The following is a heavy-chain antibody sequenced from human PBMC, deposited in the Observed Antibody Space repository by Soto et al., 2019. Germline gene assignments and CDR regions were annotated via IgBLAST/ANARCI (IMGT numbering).Heavy chain of an antibody. CDR1: GGTFSSYA. D-gene: IGHD3-22*01. J-gene: IGHJ3*02. V-gene: IGHV1-69*01. CDR3: ARSITMIVIQAFDI. CDR2: IIPIFGTA. Sequence: CKASGGTFSSYAISWVRQAPGQGLEWMGGIIPIFGTANYAQKFQGRVTITADESTSTAYMELSSLRSEDTAVYYCARSITMIVIQAFDIWGQGTMVTVSS.